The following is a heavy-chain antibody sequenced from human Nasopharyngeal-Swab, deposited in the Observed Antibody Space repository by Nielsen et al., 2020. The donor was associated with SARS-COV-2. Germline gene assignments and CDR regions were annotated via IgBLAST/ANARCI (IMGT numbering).Heavy chain of an antibody. Sequence: GASLKISCAASGFTFSSYWMSWVRQAPGKGLEWVANIKQDGSEKYYVDSVKGRFTISRDNAKNSLYLQMNSLRAEDTAVYYCARDPAAAAPSHRWGQGTLVTVSS. J-gene: IGHJ4*02. CDR2: IKQDGSEK. D-gene: IGHD6-13*01. V-gene: IGHV3-7*03. CDR3: ARDPAAAAPSHR. CDR1: GFTFSSYW.